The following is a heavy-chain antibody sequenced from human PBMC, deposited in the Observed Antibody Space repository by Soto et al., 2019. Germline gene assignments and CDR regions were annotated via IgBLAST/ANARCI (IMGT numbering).Heavy chain of an antibody. CDR3: ARGWLGMKGAFDI. CDR1: GFTFSSYA. Sequence: QVQLVESGGGVVQPGRSLRLSCAASGFTFSSYAMHWVRQAPGKGLEWVAVISYDGSNKYYADSVKGRFTISRDNSKKTLYLQMNSLRAEDTAVYYCARGWLGMKGAFDIWGQGTMVTVSS. D-gene: IGHD3-10*01. J-gene: IGHJ3*02. CDR2: ISYDGSNK. V-gene: IGHV3-30-3*01.